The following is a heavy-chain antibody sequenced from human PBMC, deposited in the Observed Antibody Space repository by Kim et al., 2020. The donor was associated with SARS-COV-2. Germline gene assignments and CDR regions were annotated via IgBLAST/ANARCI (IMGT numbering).Heavy chain of an antibody. CDR2: IIPISGKA. D-gene: IGHD2-2*01. CDR3: ARAGGMTYCSSTNCYAS. Sequence: SVKVSCKVSGGSFSSYVTTWVRQAPGQGLEWMGGIIPISGKANYSQKFQGRVTITADESTSTAYMELSNLRSEDTAVYYCARAGGMTYCSSTNCYASWGQGTLVTVS. V-gene: IGHV1-69*13. CDR1: GGSFSSYV. J-gene: IGHJ5*02.